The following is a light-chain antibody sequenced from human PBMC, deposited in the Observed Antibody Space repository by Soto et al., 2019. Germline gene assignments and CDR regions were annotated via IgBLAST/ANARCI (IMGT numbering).Light chain of an antibody. CDR1: NIGSKS. CDR3: QVWDSSSDLAV. CDR2: YDS. Sequence: SYELTQPPSVSVAPGKTARITCGGNNIGSKSVHWYQQKPGQAPVLVIYYDSDRPSGSPERFSGYNTGNTATLTISRVEAGDEADYYCQVWDSSSDLAVFGGGTQLTVL. V-gene: IGLV3-21*04. J-gene: IGLJ7*01.